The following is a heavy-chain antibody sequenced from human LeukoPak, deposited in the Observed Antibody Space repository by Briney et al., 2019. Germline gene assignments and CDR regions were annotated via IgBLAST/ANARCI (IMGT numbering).Heavy chain of an antibody. CDR1: GFTFSSYS. J-gene: IGHJ4*02. Sequence: GGSLRLSCAASGFTFSSYSMNWVRQAPGKGLGWVSYISSSSNAIYYADSVKGRFTISRDNAKNSLYLQMNSLRAEDTAVYYCARDLYYYDTEIDYWGQGTLVTVST. V-gene: IGHV3-48*01. D-gene: IGHD3-22*01. CDR3: ARDLYYYDTEIDY. CDR2: ISSSSNAI.